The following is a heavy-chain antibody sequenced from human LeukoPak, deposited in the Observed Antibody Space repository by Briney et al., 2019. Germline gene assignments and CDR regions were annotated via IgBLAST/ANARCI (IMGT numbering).Heavy chain of an antibody. V-gene: IGHV4-38-2*01. D-gene: IGHD3-3*01. CDR3: ARHQLRFLEWLPRYMDV. CDR2: IYHSGST. Sequence: PSETLSLTCAVSGYSISSGYYWGWIRQPPGKGLEWIGRIYHSGSTYYNPSLKSRVTISVDTSKNQFSLKLSSVTAADTAVYYCARHQLRFLEWLPRYMDVWGKGTTVTISS. CDR1: GYSISSGYY. J-gene: IGHJ6*03.